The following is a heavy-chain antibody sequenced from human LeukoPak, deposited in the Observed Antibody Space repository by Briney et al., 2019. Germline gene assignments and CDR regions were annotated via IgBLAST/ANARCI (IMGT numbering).Heavy chain of an antibody. V-gene: IGHV3-23*01. Sequence: GGSLRLSCAASGFTFSSYAMNWVRQAPGKGLEWVSTISSSGGTTYYADSVKGRFTISRDYSKNSLYLQMNNLRAEDTAVYYCARVMVRGPYDYMDVWGKGTTVTISS. CDR1: GFTFSSYA. CDR2: ISSSGGTT. CDR3: ARVMVRGPYDYMDV. D-gene: IGHD3-10*01. J-gene: IGHJ6*03.